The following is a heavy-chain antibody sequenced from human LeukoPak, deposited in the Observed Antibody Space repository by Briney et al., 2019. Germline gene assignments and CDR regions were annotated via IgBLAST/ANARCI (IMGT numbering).Heavy chain of an antibody. CDR1: GYTFTSYA. CDR2: INAGNGNT. V-gene: IGHV1-3*01. J-gene: IGHJ3*02. Sequence: GASVKVSCKASGYTFTSYAMHWVRQAPGQRLEWMGWINAGNGNTKYSQKFQGRVTITRDTSASTAYMELSRLRSDDTAVYYCAREGSSIAFDIWGQGTMVTVSS. CDR3: AREGSSIAFDI. D-gene: IGHD6-6*01.